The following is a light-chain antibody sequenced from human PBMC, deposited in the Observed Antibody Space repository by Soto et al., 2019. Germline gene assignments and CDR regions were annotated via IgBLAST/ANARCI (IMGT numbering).Light chain of an antibody. Sequence: DIQMTQSPSTLSASVGDRVTITCRASQSISSWLAWYQQKPGKAPKLLIYDASSLQSGVPSRFSGSGSGTEFTLTISSLQPDDFATYYCQQYNIWPPLTFGGGTKVEIK. J-gene: IGKJ4*01. CDR2: DAS. V-gene: IGKV1-5*01. CDR1: QSISSW. CDR3: QQYNIWPPLT.